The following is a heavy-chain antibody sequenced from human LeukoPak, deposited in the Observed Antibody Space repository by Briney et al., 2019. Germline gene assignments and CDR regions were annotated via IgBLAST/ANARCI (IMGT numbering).Heavy chain of an antibody. D-gene: IGHD3-10*01. J-gene: IGHJ5*02. CDR3: ARSSRFDP. CDR1: GGSFSGYY. V-gene: IGHV4-34*01. Sequence: SETLTLSCAVYGGSFSGYYWSWIRQPPGKGLEWIGEINHSGSTNYNPSLKSRVTISVDTSKNQFSLKLSSVTAADTAVYYCARSSRFDPWGQGTLVTVSS. CDR2: INHSGST.